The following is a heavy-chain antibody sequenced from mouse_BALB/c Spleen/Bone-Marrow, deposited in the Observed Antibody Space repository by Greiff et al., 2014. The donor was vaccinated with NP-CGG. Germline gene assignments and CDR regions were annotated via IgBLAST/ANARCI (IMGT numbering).Heavy chain of an antibody. J-gene: IGHJ1*01. Sequence: EVNLVESGAELVKPGASVKLSCTASGFNIKDTYVHWVKQRPEQGLEWIGRIDPANGNTKYDPKFQGKATITADTSSNTAYLQLSSLTSEDTAVYYCASYYYGRYFDVWGAGTTVTVSS. CDR2: IDPANGNT. CDR1: GFNIKDTY. V-gene: IGHV14-3*02. D-gene: IGHD1-1*01. CDR3: ASYYYGRYFDV.